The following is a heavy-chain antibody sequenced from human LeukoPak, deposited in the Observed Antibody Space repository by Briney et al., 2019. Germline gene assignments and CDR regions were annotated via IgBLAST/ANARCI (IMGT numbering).Heavy chain of an antibody. J-gene: IGHJ5*01. CDR2: IRDSGAT. CDR3: ARDRAVTQVWVEFDS. Sequence: GGSLRLSCAGSGFSVSNYYMNWVRQAPGKGLEWVSLIRDSGATFYADSVKGRFAISRDNSKNTIYLQMNRLRVEDTAVYFCARDRAVTQVWVEFDSWGQGTQVTVSS. V-gene: IGHV3-66*03. CDR1: GFSVSNYY. D-gene: IGHD3-16*01.